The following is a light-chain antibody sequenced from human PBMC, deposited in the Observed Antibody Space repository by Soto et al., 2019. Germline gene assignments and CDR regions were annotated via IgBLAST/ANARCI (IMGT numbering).Light chain of an antibody. J-gene: IGLJ2*01. CDR3: SSYTSTNTLPVV. CDR1: SSDVGSYNY. Sequence: QSALTQPASVSGSPGQSITISCTGTSSDVGSYNYVSWYQQHPGKAPKLMIYEVSNRPSGVSNRFSGSKSGNTASLTISGLQAEDESDYYCSSYTSTNTLPVVFGGGTKLTVL. V-gene: IGLV2-14*01. CDR2: EVS.